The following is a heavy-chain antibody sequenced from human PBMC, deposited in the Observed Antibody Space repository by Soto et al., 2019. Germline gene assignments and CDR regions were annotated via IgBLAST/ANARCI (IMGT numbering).Heavy chain of an antibody. V-gene: IGHV1-69*13. D-gene: IGHD2-2*01. J-gene: IGHJ6*02. Sequence: SVKVSCKASGGTFSSYAISWVRQAPGQGLEWMGGIIPIFGTANYAQKFQGRVTITADESTSTAYMELSSLRSEDTAVYCCASRRDIVVVPAANPTLYYYYYGMDVWGQGTTVTVSS. CDR3: ASRRDIVVVPAANPTLYYYYYGMDV. CDR2: IIPIFGTA. CDR1: GGTFSSYA.